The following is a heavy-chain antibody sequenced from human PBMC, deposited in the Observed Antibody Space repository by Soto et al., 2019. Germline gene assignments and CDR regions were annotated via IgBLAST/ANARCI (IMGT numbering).Heavy chain of an antibody. J-gene: IGHJ6*02. CDR2: IIPIFGTA. D-gene: IGHD3-22*01. CDR3: ARDLKRYYDSSGYGYYYYGMDV. CDR1: GDTFSSYA. V-gene: IGHV1-69*13. Sequence: ASVKVSCNASGDTFSSYAISWVRQAPGQGLEWMGGIIPIFGTANYAQKFQGRVTITADESTTTAYMELSSLRSEDTAVYYCARDLKRYYDSSGYGYYYYGMDVWGQGTTVTVSS.